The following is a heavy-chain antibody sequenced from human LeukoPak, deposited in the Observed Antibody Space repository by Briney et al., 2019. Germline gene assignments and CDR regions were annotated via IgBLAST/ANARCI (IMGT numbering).Heavy chain of an antibody. D-gene: IGHD6-13*01. CDR1: GDSVSSNSAT. CDR2: TYYKSKWYY. V-gene: IGHV6-1*01. CDR3: ARSAAGTIDY. J-gene: IGHJ4*02. Sequence: SQTLSLTCDISGDSVSSNSATWNWIRQSPSRGPEWLGRTYYKSKWYYGYAVSVKSRITINPDTSKNQFSLHLNSVTPEDTAVYFCARSAAGTIDYWGQGTLVTVSS.